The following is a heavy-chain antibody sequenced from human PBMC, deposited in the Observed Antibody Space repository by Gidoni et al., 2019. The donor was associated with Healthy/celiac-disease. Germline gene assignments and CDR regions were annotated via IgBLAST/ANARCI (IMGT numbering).Heavy chain of an antibody. CDR2: IWYDGSNK. CDR3: ERDPAIQLWFHNNPLDYYYGMDV. V-gene: IGHV3-33*01. CDR1: GFTFSSYG. J-gene: IGHJ6*02. D-gene: IGHD5-18*01. Sequence: QVQLVESGGGVVQPGRSLGLSCAASGFTFSSYGMHWVRQAPGKGLEWVAGIWYDGSNKYYADSVKGRFTIARDNSKNTLYLQMNSLRAEDTAVYYCERDPAIQLWFHNNPLDYYYGMDVWGQGTTVTVSS.